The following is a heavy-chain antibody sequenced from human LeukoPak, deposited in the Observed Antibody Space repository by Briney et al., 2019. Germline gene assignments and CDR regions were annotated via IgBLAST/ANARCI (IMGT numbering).Heavy chain of an antibody. D-gene: IGHD3-16*01. CDR3: ARQGLGYYYYMDV. CDR2: IYYSGST. V-gene: IGHV4-59*08. J-gene: IGHJ6*03. CDR1: GGSISSYY. Sequence: SETLSLTCTVPGGSISSYYWSWIRQPPGKGLGWIGYIYYSGSTNYNPSLQSRVTISVDTSKNQFSLKLSSVTAADTAVYYCARQGLGYYYYMDVWGKGTTVTVSS.